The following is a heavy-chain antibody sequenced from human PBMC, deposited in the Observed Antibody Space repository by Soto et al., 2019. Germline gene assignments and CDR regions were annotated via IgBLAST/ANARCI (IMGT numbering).Heavy chain of an antibody. Sequence: QVQLQQWGAGLLKPAETLSLTCAVYGGSFSGYYWSWMRQPPGKGLEWIGEINHSGSTNYNPSLKRRVTISVDTSKNQFSLKLSSVTAEDTAVYYCARVFRYCSSTSCSPLYYFDYWGQGTLVTVSS. V-gene: IGHV4-34*01. D-gene: IGHD2-2*01. CDR3: ARVFRYCSSTSCSPLYYFDY. J-gene: IGHJ4*02. CDR1: GGSFSGYY. CDR2: INHSGST.